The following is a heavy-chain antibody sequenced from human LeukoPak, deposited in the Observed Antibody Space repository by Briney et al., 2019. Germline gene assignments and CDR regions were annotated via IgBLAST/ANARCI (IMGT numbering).Heavy chain of an antibody. CDR1: GYTFTGYY. J-gene: IGHJ6*02. V-gene: IGHV1-18*04. CDR2: ISAYNGNT. Sequence: ASVKVSCKASGYTFTGYYLHWVRQAPGQGLEWMGWISAYNGNTNYAQKLQGRVTMTTDTSTSTAYMELRSLRSDDTAVYYCARDRPDYGGSPFYYYYGMDVWGQGTTVTVSS. CDR3: ARDRPDYGGSPFYYYYGMDV. D-gene: IGHD4-23*01.